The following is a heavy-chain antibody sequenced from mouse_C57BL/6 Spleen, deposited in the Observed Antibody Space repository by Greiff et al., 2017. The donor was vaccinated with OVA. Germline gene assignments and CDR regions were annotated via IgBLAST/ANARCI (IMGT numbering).Heavy chain of an antibody. J-gene: IGHJ2*01. V-gene: IGHV1-4*01. CDR2: INPSSGYT. CDR3: ERRETGDY. Sequence: QVQLQQSGAELARPGASVKMSCKASGYTFTSYTMHWVKQRPGQGLEWIGYINPSSGYTKYNQKVKDKATLTADKSSSTAYMQLSSLTAEDSAVYYCERRETGDYWGQGTTLTVSS. CDR1: GYTFTSYT. D-gene: IGHD4-1*01.